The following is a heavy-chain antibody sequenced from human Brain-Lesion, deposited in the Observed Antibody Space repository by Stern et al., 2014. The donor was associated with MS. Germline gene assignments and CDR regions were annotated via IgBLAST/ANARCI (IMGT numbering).Heavy chain of an antibody. Sequence: VQLVESGPGLLKPSQTLSLSCTVSGGSISSGGYYWSWIRQPAGKGLEWIGRIFNSGSTSTNPPLKSRVTISIDTPKNQFSLRLNPITAADTAVYYCARGRVVPGFQYYATDVWGQGTTVIVSS. V-gene: IGHV4-61*02. CDR3: ARGRVVPGFQYYATDV. CDR2: IFNSGST. CDR1: GGSISSGGYY. J-gene: IGHJ6*02. D-gene: IGHD2-2*01.